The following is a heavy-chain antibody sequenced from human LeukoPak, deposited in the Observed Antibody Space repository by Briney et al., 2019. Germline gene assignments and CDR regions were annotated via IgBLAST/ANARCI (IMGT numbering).Heavy chain of an antibody. Sequence: ASVKVSCKASGYTFTGYYMHWVRQVPGQGLEWMGTIHPNDYTTTYAQKFQGRVTVTRDTSTSTLYMDLSSLTSEDTAVYYCAREAIPAGKNFDYWGQGTQVTVSS. D-gene: IGHD2-2*02. J-gene: IGHJ4*02. CDR2: IHPNDYTT. CDR1: GYTFTGYY. CDR3: AREAIPAGKNFDY. V-gene: IGHV1-46*01.